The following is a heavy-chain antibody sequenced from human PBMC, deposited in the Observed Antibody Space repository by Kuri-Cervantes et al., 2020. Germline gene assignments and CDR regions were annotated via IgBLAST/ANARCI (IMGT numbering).Heavy chain of an antibody. CDR1: EFTFSSYY. CDR2: INRDGSEK. CDR3: AKAVGYCTNGVCWGFDY. J-gene: IGHJ4*02. V-gene: IGHV3-7*03. D-gene: IGHD2-8*01. Sequence: GESLKISCAASEFTFSSYYMGWVRQAPGKGLEWVANINRDGSEKYYVDSVKGRFTISRDNSENTLYLQMNSLRAEDTAVYYCAKAVGYCTNGVCWGFDYWGQGTLVTVSS.